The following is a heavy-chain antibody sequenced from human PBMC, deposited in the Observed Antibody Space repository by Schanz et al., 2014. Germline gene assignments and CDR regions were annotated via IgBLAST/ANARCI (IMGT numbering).Heavy chain of an antibody. V-gene: IGHV1-2*02. CDR3: ARVTLYCRGGSCPFDY. D-gene: IGHD2-15*01. CDR1: GYTFTGYY. Sequence: QVQLVQSGAEVKKPGASVKVSCKASGYTFTGYYMHWVRQAPGQGLEWMGWINPNSGGTKYAQKFQGRVTMTRDTSSSTAYMELSRLRSDDTAVYYCARVTLYCRGGSCPFDYWGQGTLVTVSS. J-gene: IGHJ4*02. CDR2: INPNSGGT.